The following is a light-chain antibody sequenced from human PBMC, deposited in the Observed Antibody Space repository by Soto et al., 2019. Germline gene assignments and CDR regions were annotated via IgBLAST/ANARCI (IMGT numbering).Light chain of an antibody. J-gene: IGKJ3*01. CDR2: GAS. Sequence: EIVLTQSPGTLSLSPGERATLSCRASQTVNNNYLTWYQQTPGQAPRLLIYGASSRATGIPDKFSASGSGTDFTLTISRLEPEDFAVYYCQRYGTSPFTFGPGTKVDIK. CDR3: QRYGTSPFT. V-gene: IGKV3-20*01. CDR1: QTVNNNY.